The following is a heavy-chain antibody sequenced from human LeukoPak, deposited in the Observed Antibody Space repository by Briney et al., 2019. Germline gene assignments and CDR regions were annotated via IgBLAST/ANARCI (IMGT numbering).Heavy chain of an antibody. CDR1: GASISNSFYF. V-gene: IGHV4-39*07. CDR3: AREHGYNSSPPFDY. D-gene: IGHD5-24*01. J-gene: IGHJ4*02. CDR2: IRYSGSA. Sequence: PSETLSLTCTVSGASISNSFYFWGWVRQPPGTGLEWIGHIRYSGSAYHNPSLKSRVTMSVDTSKNQFSLKLSSVTAADTAVYYCAREHGYNSSPPFDYWGQGTLITVSS.